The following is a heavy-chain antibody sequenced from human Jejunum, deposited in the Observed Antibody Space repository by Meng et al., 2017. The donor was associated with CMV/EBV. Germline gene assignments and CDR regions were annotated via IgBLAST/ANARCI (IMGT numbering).Heavy chain of an antibody. D-gene: IGHD4-17*01. V-gene: IGHV3-30*03. CDR1: EFNFSSFG. CDR3: ARGNYGFDQ. Sequence: QVQLVESGGGVVQPGTSLRLSCAASEFNFSSFGMHWVRQAPDRRLEWVAILSGDGTDQYYTDSVKGRFTISRDNSKNTLYLQMNSLRAEDTAVYYCARGNYGFDQWGQGTLVTVSS. J-gene: IGHJ4*02. CDR2: LSGDGTDQ.